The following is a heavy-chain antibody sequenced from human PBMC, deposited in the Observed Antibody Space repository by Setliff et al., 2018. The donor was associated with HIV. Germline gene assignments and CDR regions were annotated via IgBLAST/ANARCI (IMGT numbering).Heavy chain of an antibody. V-gene: IGHV4-4*08. CDR2: IYSGGST. Sequence: SATLSLTCTVSGGSIGGYYWSWIRQPPGTGLEWLGCIYSGGSTNYNPSLESRVTISLDTSKNQFSLRLTSVTAADTAVYYCARVRSYGSAYDAFDVWGPGTMVTVSS. CDR3: ARVRSYGSAYDAFDV. CDR1: GGSIGGYY. D-gene: IGHD3-10*01. J-gene: IGHJ3*01.